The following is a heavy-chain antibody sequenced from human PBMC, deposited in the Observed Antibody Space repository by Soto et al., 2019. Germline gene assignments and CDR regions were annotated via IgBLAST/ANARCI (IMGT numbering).Heavy chain of an antibody. CDR2: IIPIFGTA. J-gene: IGHJ6*02. CDR3: ARDRYSSSWYGGDYYYGMDV. D-gene: IGHD6-13*01. V-gene: IGHV1-69*13. CDR1: GGTFSSYS. Sequence: SVKVSCKASGGTFSSYSISWVRQAPGQGLEWMGGIIPIFGTANYAQKFQGRVTITADESTSTAYMELSSLRSEDTAVYYCARDRYSSSWYGGDYYYGMDVWGLG.